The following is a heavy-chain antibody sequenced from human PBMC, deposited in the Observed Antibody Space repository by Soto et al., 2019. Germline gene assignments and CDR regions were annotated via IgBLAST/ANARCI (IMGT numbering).Heavy chain of an antibody. CDR2: LSGRSGST. J-gene: IGHJ6*02. Sequence: EVQLLESGGGLVQPGGSLRLSCAASGFTFSSYAMNWLRQAPGKGLEWVSGLSGRSGSTYYADSVKGRFTISRGNSKNPVSLQMNSLRAENTAVYYCARGEDIVLMVFYGMDVWGHGTTVTVSS. CDR3: ARGEDIVLMVFYGMDV. V-gene: IGHV3-23*01. CDR1: GFTFSSYA. D-gene: IGHD2-8*01.